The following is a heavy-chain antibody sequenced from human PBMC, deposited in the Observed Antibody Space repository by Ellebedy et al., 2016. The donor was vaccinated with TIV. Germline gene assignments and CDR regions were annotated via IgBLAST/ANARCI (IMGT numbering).Heavy chain of an antibody. J-gene: IGHJ5*02. Sequence: ASVKVSCKASGYTFTGQYIHWVRQAPRQGREWMGWISPDTGGTYYAQKFQGRVTMTRDTSISTIYMALTWLRSDDTAVYYCATGAPGYDFNWLDPWGQGTLVTVSS. CDR3: ATGAPGYDFNWLDP. CDR1: GYTFTGQY. CDR2: ISPDTGGT. D-gene: IGHD3-3*01. V-gene: IGHV1-2*02.